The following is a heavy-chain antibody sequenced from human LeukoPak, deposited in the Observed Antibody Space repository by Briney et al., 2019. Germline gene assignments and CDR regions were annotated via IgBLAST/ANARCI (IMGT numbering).Heavy chain of an antibody. D-gene: IGHD5-24*01. Sequence: GKSLKISCKGSGYSFTSYWIGWVRQMPGKGLEWMGIIYPGDSDTRNSPSFQGQVTIAADKSISTAYLQWSSLRASDTAMYYCARQNGYKDAFDVWGQGTMVTVSS. CDR2: IYPGDSDT. V-gene: IGHV5-51*01. J-gene: IGHJ3*01. CDR1: GYSFTSYW. CDR3: ARQNGYKDAFDV.